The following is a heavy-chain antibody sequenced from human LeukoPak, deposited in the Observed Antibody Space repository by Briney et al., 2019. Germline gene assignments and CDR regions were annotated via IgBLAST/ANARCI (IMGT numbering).Heavy chain of an antibody. CDR1: GGSISSSSYY. J-gene: IGHJ4*02. Sequence: PSETLSLTCTVSGGSISSSSYYWGWIRQPPGKGLEWIGEINHSGSTNYNPSLKSRVTISVDTSKNQFSLKLSSVTAADTAVYYCARFSSIAAAFDYWGLGTLVTVSS. V-gene: IGHV4-39*07. CDR3: ARFSSIAAAFDY. D-gene: IGHD6-13*01. CDR2: INHSGST.